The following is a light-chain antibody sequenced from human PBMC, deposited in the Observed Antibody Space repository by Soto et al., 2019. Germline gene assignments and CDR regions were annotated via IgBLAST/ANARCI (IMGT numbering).Light chain of an antibody. Sequence: DIQMTQSPSSLSASVGDRVTITCRASRSIGNYLNWYQQKPESAPKLLIYLTSSLQGGVPSRFSGSGSGTDFTLTISSLQPEDIATYYCQQYDNLPYTFGQGTKLEIK. CDR2: LTS. J-gene: IGKJ2*01. CDR3: QQYDNLPYT. V-gene: IGKV1-33*01. CDR1: RSIGNY.